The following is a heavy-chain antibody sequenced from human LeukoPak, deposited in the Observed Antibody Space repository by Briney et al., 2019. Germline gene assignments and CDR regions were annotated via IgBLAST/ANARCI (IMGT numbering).Heavy chain of an antibody. V-gene: IGHV4-39*01. CDR1: GGSISSSSYY. CDR3: ARHRWSGGGLRDYYYGMDV. CDR2: IYYSGST. D-gene: IGHD2-15*01. J-gene: IGHJ6*02. Sequence: SETLSLTCTVSGGSISSSSYYWGWIRQPPGKGLEWIGSIYYSGSTYYNPSLKSRVTISVDTSKNQFSLKLSSVTAADTAVYYCARHRWSGGGLRDYYYGMDVWGQGTTVTVSS.